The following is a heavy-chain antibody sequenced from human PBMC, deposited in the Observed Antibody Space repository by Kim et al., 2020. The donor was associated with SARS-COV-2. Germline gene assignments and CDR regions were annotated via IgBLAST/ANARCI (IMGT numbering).Heavy chain of an antibody. CDR2: INPNSGGT. J-gene: IGHJ6*01. V-gene: IGHV1-2*06. D-gene: IGHD3-3*01. CDR1: GYTFTGYY. Sequence: ASVKVSCKASGYTFTGYYMHWVRQAPGQGLEWMGRINPNSGGTNYAQKFQGRVTMTRDTSSSTAYMALSRLGSDDTALYYCSREVTPLTLFGVVTHYYYY. CDR3: SREVTPLTLFGVVTHYYYY.